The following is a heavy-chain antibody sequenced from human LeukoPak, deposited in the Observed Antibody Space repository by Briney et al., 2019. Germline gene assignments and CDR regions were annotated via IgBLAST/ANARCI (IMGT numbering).Heavy chain of an antibody. CDR2: ISYDGSNK. CDR1: GFTFSSYG. J-gene: IGHJ3*02. CDR3: AKHGFGSDAFDI. D-gene: IGHD1-14*01. V-gene: IGHV3-30*18. Sequence: PGGSLRLSCAASGFTFSSYGMPWVRQAPGKGLEWVAVISYDGSNKYYADSVKGRFTISRDNSKNTLYLQMNSLRAEDTAVYYCAKHGFGSDAFDIWGQGTMVTVSS.